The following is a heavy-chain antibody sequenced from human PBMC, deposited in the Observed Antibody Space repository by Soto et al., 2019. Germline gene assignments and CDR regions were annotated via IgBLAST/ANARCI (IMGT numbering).Heavy chain of an antibody. CDR1: GGSFSGYY. V-gene: IGHV4-34*01. D-gene: IGHD3-16*02. Sequence: QVQLQQWGAGLLKPSETLSLTCAVYGGSFSGYYWSWIRQPPGKGLEWIGEINHSGSTTNNPSPKRRVTTSVDPSKNQFSLKLSSVTAADTAVYYCATFIPGHYWGQGTLVTVSS. J-gene: IGHJ4*02. CDR2: INHSGST. CDR3: ATFIPGHY.